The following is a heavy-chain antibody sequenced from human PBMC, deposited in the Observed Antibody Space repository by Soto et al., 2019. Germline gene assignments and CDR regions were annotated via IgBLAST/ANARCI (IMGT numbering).Heavy chain of an antibody. Sequence: QVQLQESGPGLVKPSQTLSLTCTVSGGSISSGGYYWSWIRQHPGKGLEWIGYISYSGSTYYNPSLTSRVSISVDTSKNQFSLKLSSVTAADTAVYYCARVVQLWYHCDYWGQGTLVTVSS. CDR2: ISYSGST. CDR1: GGSISSGGYY. V-gene: IGHV4-31*03. D-gene: IGHD5-18*01. CDR3: ARVVQLWYHCDY. J-gene: IGHJ4*02.